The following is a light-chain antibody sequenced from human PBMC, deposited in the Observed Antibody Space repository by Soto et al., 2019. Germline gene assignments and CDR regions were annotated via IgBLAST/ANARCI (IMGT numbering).Light chain of an antibody. CDR1: QSVSSY. J-gene: IGKJ4*01. CDR2: DAS. V-gene: IGKV3-11*01. CDR3: QERSNWPLT. Sequence: EIVLTQSPATLSLSPGERATLSCRASQSVSSYLAWYQQKPGQAPRLLIYDASNRATGIPARFSGSVSGTDFTLTISSIAPEDFAVYYCQERSNWPLTFGGGTKVEIK.